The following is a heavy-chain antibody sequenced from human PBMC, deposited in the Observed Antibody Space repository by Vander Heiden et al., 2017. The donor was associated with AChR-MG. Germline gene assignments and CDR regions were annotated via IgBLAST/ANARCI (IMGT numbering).Heavy chain of an antibody. Sequence: QVQLVESGGGVVQPGGSLRLSCPPSGFPFSSYGMHWVRQAPGKGLEWVAFIRYDGSNKYYADSVKGRFTISRDNSKNTLYLQMNSLRAEDTAVYYCAKQDLDWLPYYFDYWGQGTLVTVSS. J-gene: IGHJ4*02. CDR2: IRYDGSNK. V-gene: IGHV3-30*02. CDR3: AKQDLDWLPYYFDY. CDR1: GFPFSSYG. D-gene: IGHD3-9*01.